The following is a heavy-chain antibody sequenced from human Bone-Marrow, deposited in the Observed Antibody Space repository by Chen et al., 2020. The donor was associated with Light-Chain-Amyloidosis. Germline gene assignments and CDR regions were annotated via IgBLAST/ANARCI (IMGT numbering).Heavy chain of an antibody. V-gene: IGHV5-51*01. CDR1: GYTFPNYW. Sequence: EVQLEQSGPEVKKPGESLKISCKGSGYTFPNYWIGWVRQMPGKGLEWMGVIYPDDSDARYSPSFEGQVTSSADKSITTAYLQGRSLKASDTAMYYCARRRDGYNFDYWGQGTLVTVSS. CDR3: ARRRDGYNFDY. CDR2: IYPDDSDA. D-gene: IGHD5-12*01. J-gene: IGHJ4*02.